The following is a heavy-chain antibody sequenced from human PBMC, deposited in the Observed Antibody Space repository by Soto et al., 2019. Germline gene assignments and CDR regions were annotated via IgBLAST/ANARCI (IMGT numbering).Heavy chain of an antibody. CDR3: AKATWIQLWLPFDY. Sequence: GGSLRLSCAASGFTFSSYGMHWVRQAPGKGLEWVAVISYDGSNKYYADSVKGRFTISRDNSKNTLYLQMNSLRAEDTAVYYCAKATWIQLWLPFDYWGQGTLVTVSS. CDR1: GFTFSSYG. D-gene: IGHD5-18*01. V-gene: IGHV3-30*18. CDR2: ISYDGSNK. J-gene: IGHJ4*02.